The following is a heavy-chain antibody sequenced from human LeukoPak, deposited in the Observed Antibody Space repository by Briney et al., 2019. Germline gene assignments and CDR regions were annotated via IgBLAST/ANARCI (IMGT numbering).Heavy chain of an antibody. J-gene: IGHJ3*02. CDR1: GFTFSSYD. D-gene: IGHD3-10*01. CDR3: ARASGGFGEPSYAFDI. V-gene: IGHV3-13*01. Sequence: PGGSLRLSCAASGFTFSSYDMHWVRQATGKGLEWVSAIGTAGDTYYPGSVKGRFTISRENAKNSLYLQMNSLRAEDTAVYYCARASGGFGEPSYAFDIWGQGTMVTVSS. CDR2: IGTAGDT.